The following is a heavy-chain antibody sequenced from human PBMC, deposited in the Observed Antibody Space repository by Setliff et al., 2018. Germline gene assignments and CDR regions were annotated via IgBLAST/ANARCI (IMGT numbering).Heavy chain of an antibody. J-gene: IGHJ5*02. CDR2: IIPLLETV. D-gene: IGHD7-27*01. V-gene: IGHV1-69*06. Sequence: SVKVSCKASGDTFSTYTLSWVRQAPGQGLEWMGGIIPLLETVKYAQKFQGRVTITADKSTSTGYMELSSLRSEDTAMYYCARIGPSNWGTRGYNWLDPWGQGTLVTVSS. CDR1: GDTFSTYT. CDR3: ARIGPSNWGTRGYNWLDP.